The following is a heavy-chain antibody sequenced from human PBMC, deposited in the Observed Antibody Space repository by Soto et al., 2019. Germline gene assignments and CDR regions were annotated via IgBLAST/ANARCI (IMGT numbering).Heavy chain of an antibody. CDR3: ARDTGDSSSWFFGYYYYYGMDV. D-gene: IGHD6-13*01. CDR2: ISNNRSYI. CDR1: GFTFSSYS. V-gene: IGHV3-21*01. J-gene: IGHJ6*02. Sequence: GGSLRLSCAASGFTFSSYSMNWVRQAPGKGLEWVSSISNNRSYIYYADSVKGRFTISRDNSKNTLYLQMNSLRAEDTAVYYCARDTGDSSSWFFGYYYYYGMDVWGQGTTVTVSS.